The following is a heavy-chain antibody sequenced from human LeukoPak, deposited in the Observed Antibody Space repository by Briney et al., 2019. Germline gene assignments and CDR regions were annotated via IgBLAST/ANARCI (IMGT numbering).Heavy chain of an antibody. CDR2: IYPGDSDT. CDR1: GYSFTTYS. V-gene: IGHV5-51*01. Sequence: GDSRNISVKGSGYSFTTYSISWVRQLPGKGLGWMGIIYPGDSDTRYSPSFQGQVTISAYKSINTAYLQWSSLKASDTAMYYCARQPTTYFDYWGQGTLVTVSS. J-gene: IGHJ4*02. CDR3: ARQPTTYFDY. D-gene: IGHD1-14*01.